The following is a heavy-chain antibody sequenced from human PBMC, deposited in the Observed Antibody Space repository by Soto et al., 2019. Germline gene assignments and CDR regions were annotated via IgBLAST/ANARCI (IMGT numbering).Heavy chain of an antibody. Sequence: KSSETLSLTCTVSGGSISSYYWSWIRQPPGKGLEWIGYIYYSGSTNYNPSLKSRVTISVDTSKNQFSLKLSSVTAADTAVYYCARRGGYCGGDCYSRGGNWFDPWGQGTLVTVSS. CDR2: IYYSGST. D-gene: IGHD2-21*02. V-gene: IGHV4-59*01. CDR1: GGSISSYY. J-gene: IGHJ5*02. CDR3: ARRGGYCGGDCYSRGGNWFDP.